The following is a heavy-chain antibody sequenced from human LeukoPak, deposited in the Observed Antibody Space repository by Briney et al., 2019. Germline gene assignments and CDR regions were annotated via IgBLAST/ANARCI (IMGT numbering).Heavy chain of an antibody. CDR2: ISAYNGNT. Sequence: GASVKVSCKASGYTFTSYGIIWVRQAPGQGLEWMGWISAYNGNTNYAQKLQGRVTMTTDTSTSTAYMELRSLRSDDTAVYYCARVRSTGYNNWFDPWGQGTLVTVSS. CDR3: ARVRSTGYNNWFDP. V-gene: IGHV1-18*01. J-gene: IGHJ5*02. CDR1: GYTFTSYG. D-gene: IGHD3-9*01.